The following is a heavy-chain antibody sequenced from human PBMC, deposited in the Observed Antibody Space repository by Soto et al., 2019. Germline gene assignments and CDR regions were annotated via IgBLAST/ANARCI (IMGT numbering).Heavy chain of an antibody. CDR1: GGTFSNYA. CDR2: INPIFKTP. Sequence: SVKVSCKASGGTFSNYAISWVRQAPGQGLEWMGGINPIFKTPNYAGKFQGRVTITADDSTSTAYMDLSSLTSEDTAVYYCARVSASRPRIYYFDNWGQGTQATVSS. J-gene: IGHJ4*02. V-gene: IGHV1-69*13. CDR3: ARVSASRPRIYYFDN.